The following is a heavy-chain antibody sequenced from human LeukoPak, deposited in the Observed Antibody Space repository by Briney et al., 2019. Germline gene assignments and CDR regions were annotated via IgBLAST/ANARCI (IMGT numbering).Heavy chain of an antibody. V-gene: IGHV1-69*01. D-gene: IGHD3-16*02. CDR1: GGTFISYA. CDR2: IIPIFGTA. Sequence: GSSVKVSCKASGGTFISYAISWVRQAPGQGLEWMGGIIPIFGTANYAQKFQGRVTITADESTSTAYMELSSLRSEDTAVYYCARDYLRLGELSSPHWFDPWGQGTLVTVSS. J-gene: IGHJ5*02. CDR3: ARDYLRLGELSSPHWFDP.